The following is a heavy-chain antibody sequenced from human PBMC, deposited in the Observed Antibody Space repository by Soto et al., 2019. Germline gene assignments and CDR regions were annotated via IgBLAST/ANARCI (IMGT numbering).Heavy chain of an antibody. CDR2: ISYDGGLQ. J-gene: IGHJ4*02. D-gene: IGHD5-18*01. CDR1: GFTFTSYG. Sequence: QAHLVESGGGVVQPGRSLRLSCAASGFTFTSYGMHWVRQAPGTRLEWVAVISYDGGLQHYADSVKGRFTISRDNSKNMVLLQMNSVRAEETAVYYCVSDRGYGHASVPYSWGQGTLVSVSS. CDR3: VSDRGYGHASVPYS. V-gene: IGHV3-30*03.